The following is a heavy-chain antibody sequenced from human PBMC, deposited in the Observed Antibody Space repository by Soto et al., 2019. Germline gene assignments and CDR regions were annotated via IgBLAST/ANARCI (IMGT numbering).Heavy chain of an antibody. V-gene: IGHV3-30*18. D-gene: IGHD6-13*01. Sequence: GGSLRLSCAASGFTFSSYGMHWVRQAPGKGLEWVAVISYDASNKYYADSVKGRFTISRDNSKNTLYLQMNSLRAEDTAVYYCAKDSSSSWYYFDYWGQGTLVTVSS. CDR1: GFTFSSYG. CDR3: AKDSSSSWYYFDY. CDR2: ISYDASNK. J-gene: IGHJ4*02.